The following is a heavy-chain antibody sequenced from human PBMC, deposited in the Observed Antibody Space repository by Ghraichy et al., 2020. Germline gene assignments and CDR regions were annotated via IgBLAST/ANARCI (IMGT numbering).Heavy chain of an antibody. CDR3: AKYFSYSLDV. CDR1: GGNFNTYS. J-gene: IGHJ6*02. Sequence: SVKVSCKASGGNFNTYSISWVRQAPGQGLEWMGRIVPSLGIVNHAQRFQGRVTITANTSASTAYMELSSLRAEDTAVYYCAKYFSYSLDVWGQGTTVTVSS. D-gene: IGHD2/OR15-2a*01. V-gene: IGHV1-69*02. CDR2: IVPSLGIV.